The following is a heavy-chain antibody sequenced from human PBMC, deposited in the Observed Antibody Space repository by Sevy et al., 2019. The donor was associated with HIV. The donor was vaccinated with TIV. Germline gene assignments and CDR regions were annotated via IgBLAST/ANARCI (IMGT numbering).Heavy chain of an antibody. D-gene: IGHD3-16*01. V-gene: IGHV3-30*03. CDR2: ISYDGSNT. CDR1: GFTFSSYD. CDR3: ARVALTFGGDPYDKHYSMDV. Sequence: GGSLRLSCAAPGFTFSSYDMHWVRQAPAQGLERVAVISYDGSNTFYLDSVKGRFTISRDNSKITLYLQLSSLWAEDRAVYYCARVALTFGGDPYDKHYSMDVWGKGTTVTVSS. J-gene: IGHJ6*03.